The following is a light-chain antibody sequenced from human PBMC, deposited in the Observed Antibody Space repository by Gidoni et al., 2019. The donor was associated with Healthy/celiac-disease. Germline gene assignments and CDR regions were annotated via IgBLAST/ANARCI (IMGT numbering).Light chain of an antibody. CDR2: EVS. V-gene: IGLV2-14*01. CDR1: SSDVGGYNY. J-gene: IGLJ1*01. CDR3: SSYTSSSTLEV. Sequence: QSALTQPASVSGSPGQSLPISCTGTSSDVGGYNYVSWYQQHPGKAPKLMIYEVSNRPSGVSNRFSGSKSGNTASLTISGLQAEDEADYYCSSYTSSSTLEVFGTGTKVTVL.